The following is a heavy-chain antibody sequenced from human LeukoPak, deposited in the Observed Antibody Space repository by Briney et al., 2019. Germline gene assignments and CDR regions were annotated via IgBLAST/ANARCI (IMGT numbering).Heavy chain of an antibody. V-gene: IGHV3-23*01. CDR3: AKGEGYDYGDWIDY. D-gene: IGHD4-17*01. J-gene: IGHJ4*02. CDR2: VSGSGGST. Sequence: PGGSLRLSCAASGFTFSSYAMSWVRQAPGKGLEWVSAVSGSGGSTYYADSVKGRFTISRDNSKNTLYLQMNSLRAEDTAVYYCAKGEGYDYGDWIDYWGQGTLVTVSS. CDR1: GFTFSSYA.